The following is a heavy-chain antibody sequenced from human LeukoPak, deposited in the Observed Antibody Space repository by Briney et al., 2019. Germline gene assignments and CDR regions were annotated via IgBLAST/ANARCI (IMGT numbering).Heavy chain of an antibody. D-gene: IGHD1-26*01. CDR1: GFTLSSYA. J-gene: IGHJ4*02. CDR2: ISGSGGGT. V-gene: IGHV3-23*01. CDR3: VKDLGRYRNNCFDY. Sequence: GGSLRLSCAASGFTLSSYAKSWVRQAPEKGLEWVSTISGSGGGTYYADSVKGRFTISRDDSKNTLYLQMNSLRAEDTAVYYCVKDLGRYRNNCFDYWGQGTLVTVSS.